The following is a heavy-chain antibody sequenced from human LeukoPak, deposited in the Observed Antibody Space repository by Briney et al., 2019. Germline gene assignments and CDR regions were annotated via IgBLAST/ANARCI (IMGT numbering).Heavy chain of an antibody. CDR2: ISSSSSTI. V-gene: IGHV3-48*01. CDR1: GFTFSSYS. D-gene: IGHD3-3*01. Sequence: PGGSLRLSCAASGFTFSSYSMNWVRKAPGKGLEWVSYISSSSSTIYYADSVKGRFTISRDNAKNSLHLQMSSLRAEDTAVYYCARVGDDDFWSGYSGYYYYYMDVWGKGTTVTVSS. CDR3: ARVGDDDFWSGYSGYYYYYMDV. J-gene: IGHJ6*03.